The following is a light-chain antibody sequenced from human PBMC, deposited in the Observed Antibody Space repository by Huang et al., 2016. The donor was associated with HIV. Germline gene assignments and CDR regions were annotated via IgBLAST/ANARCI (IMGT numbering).Light chain of an antibody. V-gene: IGKV3-11*02. Sequence: EIVLTQSPATLSLSPGDRATLSCRASQSVGSYLAWYQQKAAQAPRLLIYDVSNRATGIPARFRGSGSGRDFTLTISSLEPEDFAIYYCQQRSNWPPVFTFGQGTKLEIK. CDR2: DVS. CDR3: QQRSNWPPVFT. CDR1: QSVGSY. J-gene: IGKJ2*01.